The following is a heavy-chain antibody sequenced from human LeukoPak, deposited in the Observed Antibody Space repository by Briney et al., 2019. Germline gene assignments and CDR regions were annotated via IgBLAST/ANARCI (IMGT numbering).Heavy chain of an antibody. D-gene: IGHD3-10*01. V-gene: IGHV1-46*01. CDR2: INPSGGST. CDR1: GYTFTSYY. CDR3: ARDSLFASGKLGWFDP. Sequence: ASVKVSCKASGYTFTSYYMHWVRQAPGQGLEWMGIINPSGGSTSYAQKFQGRVTMTRDMSTSTVYMELSSLRSEDTAVYYCARDSLFASGKLGWFDPWGQGTLVTVSS. J-gene: IGHJ5*02.